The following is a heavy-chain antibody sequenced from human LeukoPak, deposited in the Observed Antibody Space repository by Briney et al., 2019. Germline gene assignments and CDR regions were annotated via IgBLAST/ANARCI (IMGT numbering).Heavy chain of an antibody. V-gene: IGHV3-21*01. J-gene: IGHJ4*02. CDR2: ISSNSNYI. CDR3: ARVPADY. Sequence: GGSLRLSCAASGFTFSSYSMSWVRQAPGKGLEWVSSISSNSNYIYYADSVKGRFTISRDNAKNSLYLQMNILRAEDTAIYYCARVPADYWGQGTLVTVSS. CDR1: GFTFSSYS.